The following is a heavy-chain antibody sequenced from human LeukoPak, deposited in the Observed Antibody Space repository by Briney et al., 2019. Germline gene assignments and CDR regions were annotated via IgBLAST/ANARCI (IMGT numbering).Heavy chain of an antibody. CDR1: WGSFSGYY. CDR2: INHSGST. J-gene: IGHJ4*02. D-gene: IGHD3-22*01. V-gene: IGHV4-34*01. Sequence: SETLSLTCAVYWGSFSGYYWSWIRQPPGKGLEWIGEINHSGSTNYNPSLKSRVTISVDTSKNQFSLKLSSVTAADTAVYYCARRRYDSSGYLVYWGQRTLVTVSS. CDR3: ARRRYDSSGYLVY.